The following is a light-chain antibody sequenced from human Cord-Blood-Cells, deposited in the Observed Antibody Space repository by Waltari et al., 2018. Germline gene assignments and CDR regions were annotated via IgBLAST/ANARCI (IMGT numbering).Light chain of an antibody. CDR2: DAS. CDR1: QDIRNY. V-gene: IGKV1-33*01. J-gene: IGKJ3*01. CDR3: KQYDNLPPFT. Sequence: DIQMTQSPSSLSASVGDRVTITCQASQDIRNYLNWYQQKPVKAPKLLIYDASNLETGVPSRFSGSESGTDFTFTISSLQPEDIATYYCKQYDNLPPFTFGPGTKVDIK.